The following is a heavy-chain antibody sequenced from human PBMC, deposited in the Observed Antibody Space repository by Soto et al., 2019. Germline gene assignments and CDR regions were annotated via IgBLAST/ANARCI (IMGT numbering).Heavy chain of an antibody. CDR3: AKGFRYSSGWSRAFDI. Sequence: GGSLRVSCAASGCTFDDYAMHWVRQAPGKGLEWVSGISWNSGSIGYADSVKGRFTISRDNAKNSLYLQMNSPRAEDTALYYCAKGFRYSSGWSRAFDIWGQGTMVTVS. J-gene: IGHJ3*02. CDR1: GCTFDDYA. D-gene: IGHD6-19*01. CDR2: ISWNSGSI. V-gene: IGHV3-9*01.